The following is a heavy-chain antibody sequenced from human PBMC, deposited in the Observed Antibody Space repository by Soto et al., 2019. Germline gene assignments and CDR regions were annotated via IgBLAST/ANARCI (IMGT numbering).Heavy chain of an antibody. CDR1: GGSISSYY. CDR2: IYYSGST. CDR3: ARAGRYDFWSGYLDPRPFDP. V-gene: IGHV4-59*01. Sequence: SETLSLTCTVSGGSISSYYWSWIRQPPGKGLEWIGYIYYSGSTNYNPSLKSRVTISVDTSKNQFSLKLSSVTAADTAVYYCARAGRYDFWSGYLDPRPFDPWGQGTLVTVSS. D-gene: IGHD3-3*01. J-gene: IGHJ5*02.